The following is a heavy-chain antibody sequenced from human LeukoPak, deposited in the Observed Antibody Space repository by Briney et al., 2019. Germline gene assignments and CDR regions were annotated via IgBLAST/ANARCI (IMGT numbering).Heavy chain of an antibody. CDR3: ARDGIVVVPAAIPGDYYYYMDV. Sequence: PGGSLRLSCAASGFTFSSYSMNWVRQAPGKGLEWVSSISSSSSYIYYADSVKGRFTTSRDNAKNSLYLQMNSLRAEDTAVYYCARDGIVVVPAAIPGDYYYYMDVWGKGTTVTVSS. D-gene: IGHD2-2*02. CDR1: GFTFSSYS. CDR2: ISSSSSYI. J-gene: IGHJ6*03. V-gene: IGHV3-21*01.